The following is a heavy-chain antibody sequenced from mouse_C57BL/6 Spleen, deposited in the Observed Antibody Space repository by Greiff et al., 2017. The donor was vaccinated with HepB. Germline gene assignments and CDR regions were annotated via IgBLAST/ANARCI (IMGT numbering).Heavy chain of an antibody. V-gene: IGHV5-6*01. Sequence: EVMLVESGGDLVKPGGSLKLSCAASGFTFSSYGMSWVRQTPDKRLEWVATISSGGSYTYYPDSVKGRFTISRDNAKNTLYLQMSSLKSEDTAMYYCARQRENDGYYSWFAYWGQGTLVTVSA. CDR3: ARQRENDGYYSWFAY. J-gene: IGHJ3*01. CDR1: GFTFSSYG. CDR2: ISSGGSYT. D-gene: IGHD2-3*01.